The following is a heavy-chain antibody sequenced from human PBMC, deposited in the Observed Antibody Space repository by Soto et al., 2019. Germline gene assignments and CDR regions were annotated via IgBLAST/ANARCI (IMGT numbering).Heavy chain of an antibody. CDR3: ARVLWFGEPSRPSGYYYYGMDV. CDR1: GGTFSSYA. J-gene: IGHJ6*02. CDR2: IIPIFGTA. V-gene: IGHV1-69*13. Sequence: SVKVSCKASGGTFSSYAISWVRQAPGQGLEWMGGIIPIFGTANYAQKFQGRVTITADESTSTAYMGLSSLRSEDTAVYYCARVLWFGEPSRPSGYYYYGMDVWGQGTTVTVSS. D-gene: IGHD3-10*01.